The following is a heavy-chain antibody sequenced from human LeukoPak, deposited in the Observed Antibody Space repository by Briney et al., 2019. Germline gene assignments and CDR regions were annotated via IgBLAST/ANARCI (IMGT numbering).Heavy chain of an antibody. Sequence: GGSLRLSCAASGFTFSSYWMHWVRQAPGKGLVWVSRINSDGSSTSYADSVKGRFTISRDNAKNTLYLQMNSLRAEDTAVYYCAREGEMATIGAGLDYWGQGTLVTVSS. V-gene: IGHV3-74*01. CDR3: AREGEMATIGAGLDY. CDR2: INSDGSST. D-gene: IGHD5-24*01. J-gene: IGHJ4*02. CDR1: GFTFSSYW.